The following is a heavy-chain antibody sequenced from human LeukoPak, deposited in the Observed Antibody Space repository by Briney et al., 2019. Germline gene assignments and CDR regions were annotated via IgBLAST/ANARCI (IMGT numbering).Heavy chain of an antibody. Sequence: GASVKVSCKASGYTFTSYGISWVRQAPGQGLEWMGWISAYNGNTNYAQKLQGRVTITRDTSASTAYMELSSLRSEDTAVYYCARDLLAVYYDILTGSALGYYYYGMDVWGQGTTVTVSS. V-gene: IGHV1-18*01. D-gene: IGHD3-9*01. CDR1: GYTFTSYG. J-gene: IGHJ6*02. CDR2: ISAYNGNT. CDR3: ARDLLAVYYDILTGSALGYYYYGMDV.